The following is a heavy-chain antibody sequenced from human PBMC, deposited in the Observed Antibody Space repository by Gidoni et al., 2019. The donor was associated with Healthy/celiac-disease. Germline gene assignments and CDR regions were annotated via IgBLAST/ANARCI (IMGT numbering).Heavy chain of an antibody. CDR2: ISSSSSYI. CDR3: ARGYYYDSSGYGY. Sequence: EVQLVESGGGLVKPGGSLRISCAASGITFSSYSMNWVRQAPGKGLELVSSISSSSSYIYYADSVKGRFTISRDNAKNSLYLQMNSLRAEDTAVYYCARGYYYDSSGYGYWGQGTLVTVSS. CDR1: GITFSSYS. V-gene: IGHV3-21*01. J-gene: IGHJ4*02. D-gene: IGHD3-22*01.